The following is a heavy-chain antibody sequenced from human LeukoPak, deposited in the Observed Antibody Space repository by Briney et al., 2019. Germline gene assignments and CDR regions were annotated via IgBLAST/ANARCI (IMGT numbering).Heavy chain of an antibody. CDR3: ARARAFGVYYMDV. CDR2: ISYDGSNK. CDR1: GFTFSSYG. J-gene: IGHJ6*03. V-gene: IGHV3-30*03. Sequence: GGSLRLSCAASGFTFSSYGMHWVRQAPGKGLEWVAVISYDGSNKYYADSVKGRFTISRDNSKNTLYLQMNSLRAEDTGIYYCARARAFGVYYMDVWGKGTTVTVSS. D-gene: IGHD3-3*01.